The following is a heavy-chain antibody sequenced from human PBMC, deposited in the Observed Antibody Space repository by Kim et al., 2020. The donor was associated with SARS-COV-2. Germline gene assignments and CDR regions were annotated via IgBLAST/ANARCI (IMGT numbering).Heavy chain of an antibody. V-gene: IGHV1-2*02. Sequence: ASVKVSCKASGYTFTGYYMHWVRQAPGQGLEWMGWINPNSGGTNYAQKFQGRVTMTRDTSISTAYMELSRLRSDDTAVYYCARVIGPASIWFDPWGQGTLVTVSS. J-gene: IGHJ5*02. CDR2: INPNSGGT. CDR1: GYTFTGYY. D-gene: IGHD2-15*01. CDR3: ARVIGPASIWFDP.